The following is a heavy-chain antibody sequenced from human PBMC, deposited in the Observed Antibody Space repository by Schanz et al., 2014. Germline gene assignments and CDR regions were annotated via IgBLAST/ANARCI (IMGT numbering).Heavy chain of an antibody. CDR3: EKDLISGSSRFDY. CDR2: TYSGGST. D-gene: IGHD6-19*01. V-gene: IGHV3-66*01. CDR1: GFGFDDYA. J-gene: IGHJ4*02. Sequence: EVQLVESGGGVVRPGGSLRLSCAASGFGFDDYAMSWVRQAPGKGLEWVSITYSGGSTYYADSVKGRFTISRDNSKNTLYLLMNSLRAEDTAVYYCEKDLISGSSRFDYWGQGTLVTVSS.